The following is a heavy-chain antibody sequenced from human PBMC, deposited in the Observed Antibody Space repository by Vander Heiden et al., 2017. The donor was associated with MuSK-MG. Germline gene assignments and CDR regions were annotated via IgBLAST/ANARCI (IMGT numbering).Heavy chain of an antibody. V-gene: IGHV4-38-2*02. CDR2: IYHSGST. D-gene: IGHD3-22*01. J-gene: IGHJ4*02. CDR1: GYSISSGYY. CDR3: ARDYYDSSGPTDY. Sequence: QVQLQESGPGLVKPSETLSLTCTVSGYSISSGYYWGWIRQPPGKGLEWIGSIYHSGSTYYNPSLKSRVTISVDTSKNQFSLKLSSVTAADTAVYYCARDYYDSSGPTDYWGQGTLVTVSS.